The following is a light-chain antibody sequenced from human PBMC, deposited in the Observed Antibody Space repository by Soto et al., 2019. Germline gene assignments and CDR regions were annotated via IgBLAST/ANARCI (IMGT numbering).Light chain of an antibody. V-gene: IGKV1-39*01. CDR1: QSISSR. CDR3: QQTYSRVT. Sequence: DIQMTQSPSSLSASVGDTVTIACRTSQSISSRLSWYQQRPGKAPKLLVYGASTLQSGVPSRFSGSGFGTDFTLTINSLQPEDFATYYCQQTYSRVTFGQGTKVEI. CDR2: GAS. J-gene: IGKJ1*01.